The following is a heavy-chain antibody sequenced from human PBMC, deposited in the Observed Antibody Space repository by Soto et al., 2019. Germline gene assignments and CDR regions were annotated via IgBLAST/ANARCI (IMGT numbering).Heavy chain of an antibody. D-gene: IGHD3-16*01. CDR2: VSYDGSNK. J-gene: IGHJ4*02. CDR1: GFVFSDYG. V-gene: IGHV3-30*18. Sequence: QVQLVESGGGVVQPGGSLGLSCAASGFVFSDYGMHWVRQAPGKGLEWVATVSYDGSNKFYADSVRGRFTISRDNPQNTHLQMSTLSLQMKSLRAEDTAVYYCAKDRDYISGMDFWGQGTLVTVSS. CDR3: AKDRDYISGMDF.